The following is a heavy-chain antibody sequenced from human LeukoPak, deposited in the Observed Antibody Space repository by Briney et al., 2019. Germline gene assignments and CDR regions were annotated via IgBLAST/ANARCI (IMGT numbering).Heavy chain of an antibody. Sequence: PGGSLRPSCTASGFIFSTSWMTWVRQAPGKGLEWVANIKQDGSEKYYVDSVKGRFTISRDNAKNSLYLQMNSLRVEDTAVYYCARGGAARPDFWGQGTLVTVSS. CDR3: ARGGAARPDF. V-gene: IGHV3-7*01. D-gene: IGHD6-6*01. CDR1: GFIFSTSW. J-gene: IGHJ4*02. CDR2: IKQDGSEK.